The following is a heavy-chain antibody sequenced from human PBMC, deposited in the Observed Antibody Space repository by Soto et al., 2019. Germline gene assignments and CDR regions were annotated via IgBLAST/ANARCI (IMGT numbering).Heavy chain of an antibody. CDR3: ARAVGSRYFDY. D-gene: IGHD1-26*01. V-gene: IGHV3-7*04. J-gene: IGHJ4*02. Sequence: EVQLVESGGGLVQPGGSLRLSCAASGFTFSSYWMSWVRQAPGKGLEWVANIKQDGSEKYYVDSVKGRFTISRDNAKNSRYLQMNSLRAEDTAVYYCARAVGSRYFDYWGQGTLVTVSS. CDR1: GFTFSSYW. CDR2: IKQDGSEK.